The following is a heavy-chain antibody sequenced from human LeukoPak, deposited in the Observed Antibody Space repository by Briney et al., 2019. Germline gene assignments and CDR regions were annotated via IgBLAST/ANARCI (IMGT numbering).Heavy chain of an antibody. CDR1: GYTFTSYD. V-gene: IGHV1-8*03. D-gene: IGHD3-9*01. Sequence: ASVKVSCKASGYTFTSYDINWVRQATGQGLEWMGWMNPNSGNTGYAQKFQGRVTITADESTSTAYMELSSLRSEDTAVYYCARARTYYDILTGYVPGRDAFDIWGQGTMVTVSS. CDR2: MNPNSGNT. J-gene: IGHJ3*02. CDR3: ARARTYYDILTGYVPGRDAFDI.